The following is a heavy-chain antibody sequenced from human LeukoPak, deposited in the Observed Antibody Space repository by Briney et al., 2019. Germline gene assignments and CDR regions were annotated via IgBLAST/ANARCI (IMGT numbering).Heavy chain of an antibody. CDR1: GFTFSIYS. CDR2: ISSSSSYI. V-gene: IGHV3-21*01. Sequence: GRSLRLSCAASGFTFSIYSMNWVRQAPGKGLEWVSGISSSSSYIYYADSVKGRFTISRDNAKNSLYLQMNSLRAEDTAVYYCASLIQLSNFDYWGQGTLVTVSS. D-gene: IGHD3-16*02. J-gene: IGHJ4*02. CDR3: ASLIQLSNFDY.